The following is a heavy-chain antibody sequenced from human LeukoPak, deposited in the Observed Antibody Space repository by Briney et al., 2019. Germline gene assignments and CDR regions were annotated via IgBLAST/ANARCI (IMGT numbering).Heavy chain of an antibody. J-gene: IGHJ4*02. CDR3: VKDGYSGDFPGSFDY. CDR2: ISRSGSVK. D-gene: IGHD5-12*01. V-gene: IGHV3-21*04. Sequence: PGGSLRLSCAASGFTFSSYSMNWVRQAPGKGLEWVSGISRSGSVKYYADSVKGRFTISRDNAKNTLFLHLNSLRDEDTAVYYCVKDGYSGDFPGSFDYWGQGARVTVSS. CDR1: GFTFSSYS.